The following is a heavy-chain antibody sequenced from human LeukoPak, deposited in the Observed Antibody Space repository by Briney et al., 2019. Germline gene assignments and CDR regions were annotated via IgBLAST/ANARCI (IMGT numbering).Heavy chain of an antibody. CDR3: ARACSGGSCYSFSKRGIYYYYMDV. V-gene: IGHV1-2*02. CDR1: GYTFNDYY. D-gene: IGHD2-15*01. Sequence: GASVKVSCKASGYTFNDYYIHWVRQAPGQGLEWMGWINPNSGGTNYAQKFQGRVTVTRDTSISTAYMELSSLRSDDTAVYYCARACSGGSCYSFSKRGIYYYYMDVWGKGTTVTISS. J-gene: IGHJ6*03. CDR2: INPNSGGT.